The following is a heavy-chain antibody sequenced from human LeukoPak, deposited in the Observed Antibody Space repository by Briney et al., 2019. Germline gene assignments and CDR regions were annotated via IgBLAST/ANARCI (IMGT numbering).Heavy chain of an antibody. J-gene: IGHJ3*02. D-gene: IGHD5-18*01. V-gene: IGHV4-34*01. Sequence: SETLSLTCAVYGGSFSGYYWSWIRQPPGKGLEWIGEINHSGSTNYNPSLKSRVTISVDTSKNQFSLKLSSVTAADTAVYYCAGGVVDTAMVTIWGQGTMVTVSS. CDR2: INHSGST. CDR1: GGSFSGYY. CDR3: AGGVVDTAMVTI.